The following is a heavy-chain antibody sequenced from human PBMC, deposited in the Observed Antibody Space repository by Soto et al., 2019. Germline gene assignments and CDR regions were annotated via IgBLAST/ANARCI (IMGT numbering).Heavy chain of an antibody. CDR3: ARVPGFSTVTTDYYYGMDV. D-gene: IGHD4-17*01. J-gene: IGHJ6*02. CDR1: GYTFTSYG. V-gene: IGHV1-18*01. CDR2: ISAYNGNT. Sequence: ASVKVSCKASGYTFTSYGISWVRQAPGQGLEWMGWISAYNGNTNYAQKLQGRVTMTTDTSTSTAYMELRSLRSDDTAVYYWARVPGFSTVTTDYYYGMDVWGQATTVTASS.